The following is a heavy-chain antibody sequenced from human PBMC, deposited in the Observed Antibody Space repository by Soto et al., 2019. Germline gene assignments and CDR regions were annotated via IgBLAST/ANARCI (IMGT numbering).Heavy chain of an antibody. D-gene: IGHD2-15*01. CDR3: ARARGSLLLFDY. CDR1: GGSISSYY. Sequence: SETLSLTCTVSGGSISSYYWSWIRQPPGKGLEWIGYIYYSGSTNYNPSLKSRVTISVDTSKNQFSLKLSSVTAADTAVYYCARARGSLLLFDYWGQGTLVTVSS. V-gene: IGHV4-59*01. J-gene: IGHJ4*02. CDR2: IYYSGST.